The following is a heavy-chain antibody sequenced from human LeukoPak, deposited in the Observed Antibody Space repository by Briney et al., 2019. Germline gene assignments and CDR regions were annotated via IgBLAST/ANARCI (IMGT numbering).Heavy chain of an antibody. D-gene: IGHD1-14*01. V-gene: IGHV5-51*01. CDR3: ATFSLGATGGFAP. J-gene: IGHJ5*02. CDR1: GYTFTNYW. CDR2: IFPADSDA. Sequence: GESLKISCKASGYTFTNYWIGWVRQKSGEGLEWMGIIFPADSDARYSPSFQGQVTFSADKSINTAYLQWSSLKASDTAMYYCATFSLGATGGFAPWGQGTLVIVSS.